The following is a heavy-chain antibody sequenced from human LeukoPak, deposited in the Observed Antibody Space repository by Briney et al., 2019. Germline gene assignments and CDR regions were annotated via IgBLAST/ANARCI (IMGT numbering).Heavy chain of an antibody. CDR2: ISAYNGNT. Sequence: ASVTVSCKASGYTFTSYGISWVRQAPGQGLEWMGWISAYNGNTNYAQKLQGRVTMTTDTSTSTAYMDLRSLRSDDTAVYYCARDGYCSSTSCYGYYYYYGMDVWGQGTTVTVSS. J-gene: IGHJ6*02. V-gene: IGHV1-18*01. CDR3: ARDGYCSSTSCYGYYYYYGMDV. D-gene: IGHD2-2*03. CDR1: GYTFTSYG.